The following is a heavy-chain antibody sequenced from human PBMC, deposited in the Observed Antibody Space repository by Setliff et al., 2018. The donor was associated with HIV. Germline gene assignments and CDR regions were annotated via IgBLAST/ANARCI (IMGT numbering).Heavy chain of an antibody. V-gene: IGHV1-46*01. CDR2: INSSGDST. Sequence: GASVKVSCKASGYTFISYYIHWVRQAPGQGLEWMGIINSSGDSTSYAQKFQGRVTMTEDTSTDTAFMELSGLTSEDTAVYYCATRGDLLGRRASTVTVYYYYLDVWGNGTTVTVSS. D-gene: IGHD4-17*01. J-gene: IGHJ6*03. CDR3: ATRGDLLGRRASTVTVYYYYLDV. CDR1: GYTFISYY.